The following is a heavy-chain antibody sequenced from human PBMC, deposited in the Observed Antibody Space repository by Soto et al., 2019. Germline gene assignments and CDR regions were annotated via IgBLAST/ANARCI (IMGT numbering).Heavy chain of an antibody. D-gene: IGHD3-22*01. CDR2: INPNSGGT. CDR1: GYTFTGYY. J-gene: IGHJ4*02. CDR3: ARAEYYHDSSGYYPPVRPFDY. V-gene: IGHV1-2*02. Sequence: ASVKVSCKASGYTFTGYYMHWVRQAPGQGLEWMGWINPNSGGTNYAQKFQGRVTMTRDTSTSTVYMELSSLRSEDTAVYYCARAEYYHDSSGYYPPVRPFDYWGQGTQVTVSS.